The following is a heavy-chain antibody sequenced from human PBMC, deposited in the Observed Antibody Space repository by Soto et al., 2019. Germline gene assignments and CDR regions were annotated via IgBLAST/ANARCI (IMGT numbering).Heavy chain of an antibody. J-gene: IGHJ6*03. CDR2: INPNGGVT. CDR1: GYSFTGNS. CDR3: ARESGGATATLDYYYFYMDV. Sequence: ASVKVSCKASGYSFTGNSMHWVRQAPGQGLEWMGWINPNGGVTKYAQKFQGRVTVTRDTSIRTVYMELSSLRSDDTAVYYCARESGGATATLDYYYFYMDVWGKGTTVTVSS. V-gene: IGHV1-2*02. D-gene: IGHD5-12*01.